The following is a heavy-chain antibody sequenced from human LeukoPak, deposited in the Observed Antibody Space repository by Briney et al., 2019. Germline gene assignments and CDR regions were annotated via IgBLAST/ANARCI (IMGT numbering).Heavy chain of an antibody. Sequence: GGSLGLSCAPSGFTFSNFAMSWVRQAPGKGLEWVSAISGSGGSPYYADSVKGRFIISRDNSKNTLYLQMSSLRAEDTAVYYCAKGGLGGRYYFDYWGQGTLVTVSS. D-gene: IGHD4-17*01. CDR3: AKGGLGGRYYFDY. CDR1: GFTFSNFA. V-gene: IGHV3-23*01. J-gene: IGHJ4*02. CDR2: ISGSGGSP.